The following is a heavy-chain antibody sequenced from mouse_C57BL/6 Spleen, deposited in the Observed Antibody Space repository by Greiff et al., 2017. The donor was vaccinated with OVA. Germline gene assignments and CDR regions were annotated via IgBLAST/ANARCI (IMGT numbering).Heavy chain of an antibody. CDR1: GFNIKDDY. D-gene: IGHD1-1*01. V-gene: IGHV14-4*01. CDR2: IDPENGDT. J-gene: IGHJ2*01. CDR3: TTKTTVGDY. Sequence: VQLKESGAELVRPGASVKLSCTASGFNIKDDYMHWVKQRPEQGLEWIGWIDPENGDTAYASKFQGKATITADTSSNTSYLQLSSLTSEDTAVYYCTTKTTVGDYWGKGTTLTVSS.